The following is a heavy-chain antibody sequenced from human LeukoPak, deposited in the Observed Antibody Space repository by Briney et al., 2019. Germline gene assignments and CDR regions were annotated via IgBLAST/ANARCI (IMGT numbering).Heavy chain of an antibody. CDR3: ARSVLDETYYMDV. CDR2: IYSSGNT. D-gene: IGHD3-16*01. J-gene: IGHJ6*03. Sequence: SETLSLTCTVSGGSITNFYWSWIRQPAGKGLEWIGRIYSSGNTNYNPSLKSRVTMSVDTSKNQFSLKLNSLTAADTAVYYCARSVLDETYYMDVWGKGTSVTVSS. CDR1: GGSITNFY. V-gene: IGHV4-4*07.